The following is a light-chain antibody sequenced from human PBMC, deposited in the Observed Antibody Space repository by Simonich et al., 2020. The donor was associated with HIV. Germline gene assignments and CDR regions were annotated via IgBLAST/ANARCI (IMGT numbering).Light chain of an antibody. CDR1: MGSIASNY. V-gene: IGLV6-57*03. Sequence: NFMLTQPPSVSESPGKTVTISCTPSMGSIASNYVQWYHMRPGSAPTTVIYEDNQRPSGVPDRFSGSIVSSSNSASLTISGLKTEDEADYYRQSYDSSSVVFGGGTKLTVL. J-gene: IGLJ2*01. CDR2: EDN. CDR3: QSYDSSSVV.